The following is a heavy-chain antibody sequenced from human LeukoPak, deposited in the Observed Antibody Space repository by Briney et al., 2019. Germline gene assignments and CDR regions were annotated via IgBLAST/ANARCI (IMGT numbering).Heavy chain of an antibody. CDR3: ARRDLSVSHFDY. D-gene: IGHD5/OR15-5a*01. CDR1: GGSISSGGYY. Sequence: PSETLSLTCTVSGGSISSGGYYWSWIRQPPGKGLEWIGYIYYSGSTNYNPSLKSRVTISVDTSKNQFSLKLSSVTAADTAVYYCARRDLSVSHFDYWGQGTLVTVSS. J-gene: IGHJ4*02. V-gene: IGHV4-61*08. CDR2: IYYSGST.